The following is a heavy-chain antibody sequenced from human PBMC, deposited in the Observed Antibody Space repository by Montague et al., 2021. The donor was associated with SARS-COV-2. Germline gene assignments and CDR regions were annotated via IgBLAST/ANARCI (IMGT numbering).Heavy chain of an antibody. CDR2: IRQSGRT. V-gene: IGHV4-34*01. J-gene: IGHJ4*02. CDR1: GGSFGDDH. CDR3: ARGHLSVSMIVVVFTSASYYFDY. Sequence: SETLSLTCAVYGGSFGDDHWSWIRQPPGKGLEWIGNIRQSGRTNYNPSLKNRVTISVYTSKNQFSLKLTSVTAADTGLYFCARGHLSVSMIVVVFTSASYYFDYWGQGAQVTVSS. D-gene: IGHD3-22*01.